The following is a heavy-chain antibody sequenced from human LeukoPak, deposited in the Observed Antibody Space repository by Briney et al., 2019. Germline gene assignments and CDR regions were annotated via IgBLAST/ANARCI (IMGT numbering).Heavy chain of an antibody. CDR1: GYTFTGYY. V-gene: IGHV1-2*06. D-gene: IGHD3-3*01. CDR2: INPNSGGT. Sequence: ASVKVSCKASGYTFTGYYMHWVRQAPGQGLEWMGRINPNSGGTNYAQEFQGRVTMTRDTSISTAYMELSRLRSDDTAVYYCARPIHYDFWTAYDYWGQGTLVTVSS. CDR3: ARPIHYDFWTAYDY. J-gene: IGHJ4*02.